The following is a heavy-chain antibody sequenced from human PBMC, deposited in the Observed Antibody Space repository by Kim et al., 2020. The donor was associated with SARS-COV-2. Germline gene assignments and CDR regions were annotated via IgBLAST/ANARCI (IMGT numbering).Heavy chain of an antibody. Sequence: SETLSLTCAVYGGSFSGYYWSWIRQPPGKGLEWIGEINHSGSTNYNPSLKSRVTISVDTSKNQFSLKLSSVTAADTAVYYCARRGRRVTMVRGVMFDPWGQGTLVTVSS. CDR3: ARRGRRVTMVRGVMFDP. D-gene: IGHD3-10*01. CDR2: INHSGST. J-gene: IGHJ5*02. CDR1: GGSFSGYY. V-gene: IGHV4-34*01.